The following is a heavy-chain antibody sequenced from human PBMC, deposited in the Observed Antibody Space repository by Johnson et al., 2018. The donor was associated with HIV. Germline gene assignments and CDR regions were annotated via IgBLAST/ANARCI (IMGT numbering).Heavy chain of an antibody. CDR1: GITVGTNY. Sequence: MLLVESGGGLVQPGGSLRLSCAASGITVGTNYMSWVRQAPGKGLEWVSVIFSVGDVYYADSVKGRFTISRDNSKNMVYLQMNSLRPEDTAVYFCARVRRQLVRLSAFDIWGQGTLVTVSS. D-gene: IGHD6-6*01. CDR2: IFSVGDV. V-gene: IGHV3-66*02. J-gene: IGHJ3*02. CDR3: ARVRRQLVRLSAFDI.